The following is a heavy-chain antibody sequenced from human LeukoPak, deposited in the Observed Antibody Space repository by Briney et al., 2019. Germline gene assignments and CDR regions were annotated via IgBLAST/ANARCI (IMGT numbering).Heavy chain of an antibody. V-gene: IGHV1-18*01. Sequence: ASVKVSCKASGYTFTSYGISWVRQAPGQGLEWMGWISAYNGNTNYAQKLQGRVTMTRDMSTSTVYMELSSLRSEDTAVYYCARDLVVGATLLYFDYWGQGTLVTVSS. CDR2: ISAYNGNT. CDR3: ARDLVVGATLLYFDY. J-gene: IGHJ4*02. CDR1: GYTFTSYG. D-gene: IGHD1-26*01.